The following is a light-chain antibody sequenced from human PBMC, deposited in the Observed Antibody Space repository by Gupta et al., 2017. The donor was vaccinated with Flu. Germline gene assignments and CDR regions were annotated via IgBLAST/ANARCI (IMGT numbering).Light chain of an antibody. CDR3: QQYNNWPLT. V-gene: IGKV3-15*01. CDR2: GAS. J-gene: IGKJ4*01. CDR1: QSVSSN. Sequence: VSPGERATLSCRASQSVSSNLAWYQQKPGQAPRLLIYGASTRATGIPARFSGSGSGTEFTLTISSLQSEDFAVYYCQQYNNWPLTFGGGTKV.